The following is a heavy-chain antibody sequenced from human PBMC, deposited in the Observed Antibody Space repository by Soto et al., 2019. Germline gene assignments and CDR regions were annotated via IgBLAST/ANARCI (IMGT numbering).Heavy chain of an antibody. Sequence: GESLKISCKGSGYSFTSYWIGWVRQMPGKGLEWMGIIYLDDSDTRYSPSFQGQVTTSADKSIGTAYLQWSSLKTSDTAMYYCARQFDTSGWYDYWGQGTLVTVSS. V-gene: IGHV5-51*01. CDR3: ARQFDTSGWYDY. CDR2: IYLDDSDT. CDR1: GYSFTSYW. J-gene: IGHJ4*02. D-gene: IGHD6-19*01.